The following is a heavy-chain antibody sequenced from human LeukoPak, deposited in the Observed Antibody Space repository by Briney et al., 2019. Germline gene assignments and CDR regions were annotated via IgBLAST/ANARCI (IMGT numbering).Heavy chain of an antibody. D-gene: IGHD1-26*01. CDR2: IDYSGTT. Sequence: SETLPLTCTVSGDSISTYYWTWIRQPPGRGLEWTGYIDYSGTTNYNPSLKSRVTMSVVTSKNQFSLKLSSVTAADTAVYYCARHGGSWTFDYWGQGILVTVSS. CDR3: ARHGGSWTFDY. J-gene: IGHJ4*02. CDR1: GDSISTYY. V-gene: IGHV4-59*08.